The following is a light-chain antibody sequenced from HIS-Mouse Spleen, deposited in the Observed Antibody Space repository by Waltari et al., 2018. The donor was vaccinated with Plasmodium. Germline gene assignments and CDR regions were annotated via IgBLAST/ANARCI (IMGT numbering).Light chain of an antibody. Sequence: SYELTQPPSVSVSPGQTARTTCSGAALPNKYAYWYQQKSGQAPVPVIYEDSKRPSGIPERFSGSSSGTMATLTISGAQVEDEADYYCYSTDSSGNHRVFGGGTKLTVL. J-gene: IGLJ3*02. V-gene: IGLV3-10*01. CDR2: EDS. CDR3: YSTDSSGNHRV. CDR1: ALPNKY.